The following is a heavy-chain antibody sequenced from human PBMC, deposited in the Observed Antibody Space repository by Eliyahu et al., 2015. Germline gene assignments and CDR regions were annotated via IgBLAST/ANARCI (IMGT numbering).Heavy chain of an antibody. J-gene: IGHJ4*02. CDR2: IYSSGST. CDR3: AREIVEVPSVMGGHFDH. Sequence: QVHLQESGPGLVKPSETVSLXXXVSGVXXXXYYWSWIRQPAGEGLEWIGRIYSSGSTHYKSSLKSRVTVSVDTSKNQFSLKLTSVTAADTAVYYCAREIVEVPSVMGGHFDHWGQGTLVTVSS. CDR1: GVXXXXYY. V-gene: IGHV4-4*07. D-gene: IGHD2-2*01.